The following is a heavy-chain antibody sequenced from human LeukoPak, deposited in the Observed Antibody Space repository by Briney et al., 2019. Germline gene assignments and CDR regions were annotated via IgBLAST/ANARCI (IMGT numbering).Heavy chain of an antibody. CDR2: ISSSSSTT. D-gene: IGHD4-17*01. V-gene: IGHV3-48*04. CDR3: ARDPFTYGDYGPFDY. J-gene: IGHJ4*02. CDR1: GFTFSSYS. Sequence: GGSLRLSCAASGFTFSSYSMNWVRQAPGKGLEWVSYISSSSSTTYYADSVKGRFTISRDNAKNSLYLQMNSLRAEDTAVYYCARDPFTYGDYGPFDYWGQGTLVTVSS.